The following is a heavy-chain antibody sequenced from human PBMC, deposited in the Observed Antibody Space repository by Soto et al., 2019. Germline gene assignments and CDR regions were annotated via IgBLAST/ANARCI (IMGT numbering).Heavy chain of an antibody. V-gene: IGHV4-59*08. CDR2: IYYSGST. J-gene: IGHJ5*02. D-gene: IGHD3-10*01. CDR3: ARTLRPTKTGMVRGVIPGFAL. CDR1: GGSISSYY. Sequence: SETISLTCTVSGGSISSYYCRWIRQPPGKELECIGYIYYSGSTNYNPSLKSRVTISVDTSKNQFSLKLSSVTAADTAVYYCARTLRPTKTGMVRGVIPGFALLVQGILVTVSS.